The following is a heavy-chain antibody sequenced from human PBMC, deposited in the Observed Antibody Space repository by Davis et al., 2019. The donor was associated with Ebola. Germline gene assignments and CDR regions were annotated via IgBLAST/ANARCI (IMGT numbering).Heavy chain of an antibody. CDR1: GFTVSSNY. D-gene: IGHD3-3*01. CDR2: IYSGGST. Sequence: GESLKISCAASGFTVSSNYMSWVRQAPGKGLEWVSVIYSGGSTYYADSVKGRFTISRDNSKNTLYLQMNSLRAEDTAVYYCARDKLVDDFWSGYGMDVWGQGTTVTVSS. CDR3: ARDKLVDDFWSGYGMDV. J-gene: IGHJ6*02. V-gene: IGHV3-53*01.